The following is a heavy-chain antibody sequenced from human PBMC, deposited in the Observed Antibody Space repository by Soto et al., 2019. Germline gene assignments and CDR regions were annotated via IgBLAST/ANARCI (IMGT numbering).Heavy chain of an antibody. CDR3: AHRYGGNYSRWYFAS. CDR1: GFSLTTTGAG. D-gene: IGHD4-17*01. CDR2: ISWKDDK. J-gene: IGHJ4*02. V-gene: IGHV2-5*01. Sequence: QITLKESGPTLVKPTQTLTLTSTYSGFSLTTTGAGVGCFRQPPVKALEWLALISWKDDKRYNPGLESRLTITKDNTKNRVILTLTNMDSVDTATSFCAHRYGGNYSRWYFASWGQGTLVPVSS.